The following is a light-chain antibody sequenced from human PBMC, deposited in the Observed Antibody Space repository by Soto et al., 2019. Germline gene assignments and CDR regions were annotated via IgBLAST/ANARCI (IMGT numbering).Light chain of an antibody. J-gene: IGKJ4*01. CDR2: KAS. CDR3: QHYNSYPS. V-gene: IGKV1-5*03. Sequence: DIQMTQSPSTLSASVGDRVTITCRASQSISSWLAWYQQKPGKAPKLLIYKASSFESGVPSRVSGSGSGTEFTLTISSLQPDDFATYYCQHYNSYPSFGGGTKVEIK. CDR1: QSISSW.